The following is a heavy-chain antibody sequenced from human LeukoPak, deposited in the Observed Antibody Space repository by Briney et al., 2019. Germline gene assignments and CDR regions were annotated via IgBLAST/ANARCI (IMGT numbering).Heavy chain of an antibody. Sequence: YPGGSLRLSCAASGFTFSSYAMSWVRQAPGKGLEWVSAISGSGGSTYYADSVKGRFTISRDNSKNTLYLQMNSLRAEDTAVYYCAKDLGGLPTRHYGEGEYFQHWGQGTLVTVSS. D-gene: IGHD4-17*01. CDR3: AKDLGGLPTRHYGEGEYFQH. J-gene: IGHJ1*01. CDR2: ISGSGGST. CDR1: GFTFSSYA. V-gene: IGHV3-23*01.